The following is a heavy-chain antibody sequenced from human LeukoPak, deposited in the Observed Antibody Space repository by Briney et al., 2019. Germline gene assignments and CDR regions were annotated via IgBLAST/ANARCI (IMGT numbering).Heavy chain of an antibody. CDR1: GYTFTGYY. J-gene: IGHJ4*02. Sequence: GASVKVSCKASGYTFTGYYMHWVRQAPGQGLEWMGWINPNSGGTNYAQKFQGRVTMTRDTSISTAYMELSRLRSDDTAVYYCARVLGIAARQGVDYWGQGTLVTVSS. CDR3: ARVLGIAARQGVDY. V-gene: IGHV1-2*02. D-gene: IGHD6-6*01. CDR2: INPNSGGT.